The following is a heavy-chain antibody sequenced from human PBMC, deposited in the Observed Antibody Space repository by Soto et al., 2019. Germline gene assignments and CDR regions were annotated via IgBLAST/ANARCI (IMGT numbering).Heavy chain of an antibody. CDR1: GYSISTGFN. V-gene: IGHV4-38-2*02. D-gene: IGHD2-21*02. CDR2: INHSGST. Sequence: SETLSLTCAVSGYSISTGFNWAWIRQPPGKGLEWIGEINHSGSTNYNPSLKSRVTISVDASKNQFSLKLSSVTAADTAVYYCAREHIVVVTAIQDGWYFDLWGRGTLVTVSS. CDR3: AREHIVVVTAIQDGWYFDL. J-gene: IGHJ2*01.